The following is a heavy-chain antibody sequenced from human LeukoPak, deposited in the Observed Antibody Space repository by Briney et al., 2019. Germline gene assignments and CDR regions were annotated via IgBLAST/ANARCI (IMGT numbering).Heavy chain of an antibody. J-gene: IGHJ4*02. V-gene: IGHV1-18*01. Sequence: VASVKVSCKASGYTFTNYGISWVRQAPGQGLEWMGWISAYNGNTNYAQKLQDRVTMTTDTSTSTAYMEVRSLRSDDTAVYYCARGAYCGDDCYQRSLDYWGQGALVTVSS. CDR2: ISAYNGNT. CDR3: ARGAYCGDDCYQRSLDY. D-gene: IGHD2-21*02. CDR1: GYTFTNYG.